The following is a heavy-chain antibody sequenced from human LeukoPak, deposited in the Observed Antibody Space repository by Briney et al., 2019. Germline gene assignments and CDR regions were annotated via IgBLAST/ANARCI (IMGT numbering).Heavy chain of an antibody. J-gene: IGHJ6*03. V-gene: IGHV3-30*02. CDR1: GFTFSSYG. D-gene: IGHD5-24*01. Sequence: SGGSLRLSCAASGFTFSSYGMHWVRQAPGKGLEWVAFIRYDGSNKYYADSAKGRFTISRDNSKNTLYLQMNSLRAEDTAVYYCAGKGLMGDYYYMDVWGKGTTVIVSS. CDR3: AGKGLMGDYYYMDV. CDR2: IRYDGSNK.